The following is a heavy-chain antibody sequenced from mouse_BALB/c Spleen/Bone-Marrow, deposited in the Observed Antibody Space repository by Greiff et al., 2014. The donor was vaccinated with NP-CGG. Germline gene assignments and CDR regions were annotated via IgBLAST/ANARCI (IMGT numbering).Heavy chain of an antibody. Sequence: VKLVESGPGLVAPSQTLSITCTVSGFSLTSYGVHWVRQSPGKGLEWLGGICAGDSTNYNSALMSRLGIIKENSKSNVVLKKSNRQTDDTAMDYYAGNGSYVLDYWGQGTTLTVSS. CDR1: GFSLTSYG. D-gene: IGHD1-1*01. CDR2: ICAGDST. V-gene: IGHV2-9*02. CDR3: AGNGSYVLDY. J-gene: IGHJ2*01.